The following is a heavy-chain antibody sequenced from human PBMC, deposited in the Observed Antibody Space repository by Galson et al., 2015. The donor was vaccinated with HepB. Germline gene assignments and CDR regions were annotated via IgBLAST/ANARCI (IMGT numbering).Heavy chain of an antibody. CDR1: GYTFTNSA. CDR3: ARAQALHTPYVGYYFDY. CDR2: INPVNGNS. V-gene: IGHV1-3*01. Sequence: SVKVSCKASGYTFTNSAIHWVRQAPGHSFEWMGWINPVNGNSKYSQNFQGRVTISRDTAGNTAHMDLRSLTSEDTALYYCARAQALHTPYVGYYFDYWGQGTPITVSS. D-gene: IGHD2-15*01. J-gene: IGHJ4*02.